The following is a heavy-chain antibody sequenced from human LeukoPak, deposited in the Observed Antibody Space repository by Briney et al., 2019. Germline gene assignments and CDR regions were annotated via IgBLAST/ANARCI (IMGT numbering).Heavy chain of an antibody. CDR1: GGSISSSSYY. V-gene: IGHV4-39*01. D-gene: IGHD3-22*01. Sequence: KSSETLSLTCTVSGGSISSSSYYWGWIRQPPGKGLGWIGSIYYSGSTYYNPSLKSRVTISVDTSKNQFSLKLSSVTAADTAVYYCAGPGYYDSSGYFGYWGQGTLVTVSS. CDR2: IYYSGST. J-gene: IGHJ4*02. CDR3: AGPGYYDSSGYFGY.